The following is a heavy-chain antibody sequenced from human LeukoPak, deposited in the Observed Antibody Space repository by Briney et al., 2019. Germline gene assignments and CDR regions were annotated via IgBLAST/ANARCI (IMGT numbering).Heavy chain of an antibody. J-gene: IGHJ4*02. CDR3: ARDPDGDYYFDY. Sequence: PGGSLRLSCAASGFTFSSYGMHWVRQAPGKGLEWVAVIWYGGSNKYYADSVKGRFTISRDNSKNTLYLQMNSLRAEDTAVYYCARDPDGDYYFDYWGQGTLVTVSS. CDR2: IWYGGSNK. D-gene: IGHD4-17*01. V-gene: IGHV3-33*01. CDR1: GFTFSSYG.